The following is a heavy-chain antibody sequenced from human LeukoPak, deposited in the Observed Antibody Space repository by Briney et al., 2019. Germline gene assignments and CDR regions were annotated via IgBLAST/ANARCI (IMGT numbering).Heavy chain of an antibody. Sequence: GGSLRLSCAASGFTFSSYSMSWVRQAPGKGLEWVSSISGSGGTTYYADSVKGRFTISGDNSKNTLYLQMTSLRAEATAVYYCAVPGYSSGWYPHDAFDIWGQGTMVTVSS. V-gene: IGHV3-23*01. J-gene: IGHJ3*02. CDR2: ISGSGGTT. CDR3: AVPGYSSGWYPHDAFDI. CDR1: GFTFSSYS. D-gene: IGHD6-19*01.